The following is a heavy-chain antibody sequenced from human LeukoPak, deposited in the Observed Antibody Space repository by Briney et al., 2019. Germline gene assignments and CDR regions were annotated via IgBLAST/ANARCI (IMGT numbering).Heavy chain of an antibody. V-gene: IGHV3-23*01. CDR2: ISGSGGST. J-gene: IGHJ5*02. D-gene: IGHD2-15*01. CDR3: AKRAVPTAATPWFDP. Sequence: PGASLRLSCGASGFTFSSYAMSWVRQAPGKGLEWVSSISGSGGSTYYADSVKGRFTISRDNSKNTLYLQMNSLRAEDTAAYYCAKRAVPTAATPWFDPWGQGTLVIVSS. CDR1: GFTFSSYA.